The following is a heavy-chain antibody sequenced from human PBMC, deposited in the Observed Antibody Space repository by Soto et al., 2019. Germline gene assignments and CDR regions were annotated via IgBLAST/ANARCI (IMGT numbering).Heavy chain of an antibody. J-gene: IGHJ6*02. Sequence: QVQLVQSAAEMKKPGASVKVSCGASGYTFTNYYMHWVRQAPRQGLEWLEITCPAARCVSYAEKFESGVAMNRDTTTSTVYLDLSSLRSGDTAVYYCAGGGLCEGLSCHSRMQYYGMDVWGQGTTVTVSS. CDR1: GYTFTNYY. D-gene: IGHD3-16*01. CDR2: TCPAARCV. V-gene: IGHV1-46*01. CDR3: AGGGLCEGLSCHSRMQYYGMDV.